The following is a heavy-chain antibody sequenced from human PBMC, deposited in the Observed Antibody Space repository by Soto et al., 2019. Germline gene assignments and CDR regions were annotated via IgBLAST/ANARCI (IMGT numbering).Heavy chain of an antibody. Sequence: SETLSLTCTVSGGSISDGYYWSWIRQHPGKGLEWIGSISDSGSTSYNPSLKSRLTISVDTSKNQFSLNLSSVTAADTAVYYCARRDRSGYSYWLDTWGQGTLVTVSS. CDR1: GGSISDGYY. D-gene: IGHD3-22*01. CDR3: ARRDRSGYSYWLDT. V-gene: IGHV4-31*03. J-gene: IGHJ5*02. CDR2: ISDSGST.